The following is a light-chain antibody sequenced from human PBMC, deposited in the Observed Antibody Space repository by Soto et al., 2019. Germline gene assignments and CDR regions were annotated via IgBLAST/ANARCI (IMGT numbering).Light chain of an antibody. CDR3: QQYGNSPRS. J-gene: IGKJ4*01. Sequence: EIVLTQSPGTLSLSPGERATLSCRARQSVYSRYLAWYQQKPGQAPRLLIYGASSRLTGIPERFSGSGSGTDFTLTISRLEPEDVAVYYWQQYGNSPRSFGGGTKVEIK. CDR1: QSVYSRY. CDR2: GAS. V-gene: IGKV3-20*01.